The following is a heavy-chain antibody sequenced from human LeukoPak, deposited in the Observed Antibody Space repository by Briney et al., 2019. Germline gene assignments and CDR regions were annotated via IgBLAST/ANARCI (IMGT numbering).Heavy chain of an antibody. CDR1: GFTFSSYS. CDR2: ISSSSSYI. V-gene: IGHV3-21*01. J-gene: IGHJ5*02. D-gene: IGHD3-22*01. CDR3: ARHTMRGNWFDP. Sequence: GSLRLSCAASGFTFSSYSMNWVRQAPGKGLEWVSSISSSSSYIYYADSVKGRFTISRDNAKNSLYLQMNSLRAEDTAVYYCARHTMRGNWFDPWGQGTLVTVSS.